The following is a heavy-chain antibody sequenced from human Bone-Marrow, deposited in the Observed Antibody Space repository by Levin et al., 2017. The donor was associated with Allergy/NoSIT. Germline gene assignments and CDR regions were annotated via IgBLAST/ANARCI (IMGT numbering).Heavy chain of an antibody. D-gene: IGHD2-15*01. J-gene: IGHJ4*02. CDR2: ISYDGNEE. CDR3: AKDHCSGGSCYIFDS. Sequence: GGSLRLSCADPGFSLSTYGMHWVRQVPGKGLEWVAFISYDGNEEKYGDSVKGRFSISRDNSKNTLYLQVNSLKTDDTAVYYCAKDHCSGGSCYIFDSWGQGTLVTVTS. V-gene: IGHV3-30*18. CDR1: GFSLSTYG.